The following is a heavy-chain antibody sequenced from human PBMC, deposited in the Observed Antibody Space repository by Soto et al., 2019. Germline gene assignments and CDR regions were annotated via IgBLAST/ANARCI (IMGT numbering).Heavy chain of an antibody. D-gene: IGHD2-2*01. J-gene: IGHJ5*02. V-gene: IGHV1-2*02. CDR1: GYTFTGYY. Sequence: ASVKVSCKASGYTFTGYYMHWVRQAPGQGLEWMGWINPNSGGTNYAQKFQGRVTMTRDTSISTAYMELSRLRSDDTAVYYCARVSVYGLGYCSSTSCPGWFDPWGQGTLVTVYS. CDR3: ARVSVYGLGYCSSTSCPGWFDP. CDR2: INPNSGGT.